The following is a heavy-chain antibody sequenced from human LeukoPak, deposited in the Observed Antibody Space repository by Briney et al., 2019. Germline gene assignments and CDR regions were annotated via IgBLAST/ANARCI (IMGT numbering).Heavy chain of an antibody. CDR3: ARDPGGYSGRYGSDY. CDR2: ISPSDGTT. D-gene: IGHD1-26*01. Sequence: ASMKVSCKASGYRFTSYFIHWVRRAPGQGLEWMGIISPSDGTTSNAPKFQGRVTLTRDMSTSTVYLELSRLRFEDTAVYYCARDPGGYSGRYGSDYWGQGTLVTVSS. CDR1: GYRFTSYF. J-gene: IGHJ4*02. V-gene: IGHV1-46*01.